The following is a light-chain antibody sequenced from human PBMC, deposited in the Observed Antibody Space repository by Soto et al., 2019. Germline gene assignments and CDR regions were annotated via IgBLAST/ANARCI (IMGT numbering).Light chain of an antibody. V-gene: IGLV2-14*01. J-gene: IGLJ1*01. CDR1: SSDIGAYNY. CDR2: GVT. CDR3: FSHRSGDSHV. Sequence: QSALAQPASVSGSPGQSITISCTGTSSDIGAYNYVSWYQQYPGKAPKLMIYGVTNRPSGVSNRFSGPKTGNTASLTISGLQAEDEADYYCFSHRSGDSHVFGTGTKLTVL.